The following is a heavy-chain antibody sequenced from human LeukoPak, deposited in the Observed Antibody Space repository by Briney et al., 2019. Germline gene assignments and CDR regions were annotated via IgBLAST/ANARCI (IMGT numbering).Heavy chain of an antibody. Sequence: GGSLRLSCAASGFTFSSYWMSWVRQAPGKGLEWVANIKQDGSEKYYADSVKGRFTISRDSSKNTLYLQMNSLRAEDTAVYYCAGRAGDYSHPYDYWGQGTLVTVSS. J-gene: IGHJ4*02. V-gene: IGHV3-7*03. D-gene: IGHD3-22*01. CDR1: GFTFSSYW. CDR2: IKQDGSEK. CDR3: AGRAGDYSHPYDY.